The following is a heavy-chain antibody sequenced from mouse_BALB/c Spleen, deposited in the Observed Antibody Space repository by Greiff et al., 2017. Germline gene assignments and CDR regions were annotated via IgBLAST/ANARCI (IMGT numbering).Heavy chain of an antibody. CDR2: ISNGGGST. CDR3: ARFYGNLAWFAY. CDR1: GFTFSSYT. D-gene: IGHD2-1*01. V-gene: IGHV5-12-2*01. Sequence: EVKLMESGGGLVQPGGSLKLSCAASGFTFSSYTMSWVRQTPEKRLEWVAYISNGGGSTYYPDTVKGRFTISRDNAKNTLYLQVSSLKSEDTAMYYCARFYGNLAWFAYWGQGTLVTVSA. J-gene: IGHJ3*01.